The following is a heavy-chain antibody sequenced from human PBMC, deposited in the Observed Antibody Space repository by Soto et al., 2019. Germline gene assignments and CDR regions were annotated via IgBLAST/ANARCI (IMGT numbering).Heavy chain of an antibody. Sequence: LRLSCAASGFTFSSYAMSWVRQAPGKGLEWVAAISGSGGSTYYADSVKGRFTISRDNSKNTLYLQMNSLRAEDTAVYYCAKDYHGYYDFWSGYYYFDYWGQGTLVTVSS. V-gene: IGHV3-23*01. CDR3: AKDYHGYYDFWSGYYYFDY. D-gene: IGHD3-3*01. CDR2: ISGSGGST. J-gene: IGHJ4*02. CDR1: GFTFSSYA.